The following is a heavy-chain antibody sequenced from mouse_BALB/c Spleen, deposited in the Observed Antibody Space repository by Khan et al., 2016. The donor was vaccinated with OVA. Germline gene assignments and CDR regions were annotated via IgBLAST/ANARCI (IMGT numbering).Heavy chain of an antibody. CDR3: ARGGAAYYRNDGGAMDY. CDR2: INTHSGVP. J-gene: IGHJ4*01. Sequence: QIQLVQSGPELKKPGETVRISCKASGYTFTTAGMQWVQKMPGKGLKWIGWINTHSGVPKYAEDFKGRFAFSLETSASTAYLQITNLKNEDTATYFCARGGAAYYRNDGGAMDYWGQGTPVTVSS. V-gene: IGHV9-4*02. D-gene: IGHD2-14*01. CDR1: GYTFTTAG.